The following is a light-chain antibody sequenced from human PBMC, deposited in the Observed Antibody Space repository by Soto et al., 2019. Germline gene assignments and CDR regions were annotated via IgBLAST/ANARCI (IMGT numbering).Light chain of an antibody. CDR1: QSVFYSSNNKNY. V-gene: IGKV4-1*01. Sequence: DIVMTQSPDSLALSPGERATINCKASQSVFYSSNNKNYLAWYQQKPGQPPKLLIYWASTRESGVPDRFSGSGSETDFTLTISSLQAEDVAVYYCQQYYTTPRTFGQGTKVEIK. CDR2: WAS. CDR3: QQYYTTPRT. J-gene: IGKJ1*01.